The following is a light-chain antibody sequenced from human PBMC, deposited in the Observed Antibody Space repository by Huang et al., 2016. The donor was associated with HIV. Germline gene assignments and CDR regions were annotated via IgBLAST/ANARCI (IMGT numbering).Light chain of an antibody. CDR3: MQSLQTPRA. CDR1: QSLLHSRTFNY. V-gene: IGKV2-28*01. CDR2: LAS. Sequence: DIVMTQSPLFLSVSPGEPASISCTSSQSLLHSRTFNYLDWYRQKPGQSSHLRIYLASKQASGVPVRFSGSGSGTNFTLRISAVEPEDAATYYCMQSLQTPRAFGQGTRVEVK. J-gene: IGKJ1*01.